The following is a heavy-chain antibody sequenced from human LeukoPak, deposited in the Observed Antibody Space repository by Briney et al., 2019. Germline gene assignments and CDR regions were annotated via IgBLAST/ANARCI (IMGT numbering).Heavy chain of an antibody. V-gene: IGHV1-2*06. CDR3: AAPPGGQSAFDI. D-gene: IGHD2-15*01. CDR2: INPNSGGT. J-gene: IGHJ3*02. CDR1: GYTFTGYY. Sequence: GASVKVSCKASGYTFTGYYMHWVRQAPGQGLEWMGRINPNSGGTNYAQKFQGRVTMTRDTSISTAYMELSRLRSDDTAVYYCAAPPGGQSAFDIWGQGTMVTVSS.